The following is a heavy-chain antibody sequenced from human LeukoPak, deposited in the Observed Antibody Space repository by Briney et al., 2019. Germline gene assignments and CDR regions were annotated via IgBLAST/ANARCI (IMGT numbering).Heavy chain of an antibody. J-gene: IGHJ6*02. CDR1: GFTFSNYN. Sequence: PGGSLRLSCAASGFTFSNYNFYWVRQAPGKGLEWVSSISSTSSYIYYAGSVKGRFTISRDNAKNSLYLQMNSPRAEDTAVYYCARALWSGPVYYGMDVWGQGTTVTVSS. CDR2: ISSTSSYI. CDR3: ARALWSGPVYYGMDV. V-gene: IGHV3-21*06. D-gene: IGHD3-10*01.